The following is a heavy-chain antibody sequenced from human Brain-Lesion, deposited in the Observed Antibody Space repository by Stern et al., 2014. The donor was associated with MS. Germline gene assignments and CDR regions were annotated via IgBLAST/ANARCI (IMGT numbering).Heavy chain of an antibody. J-gene: IGHJ4*02. CDR3: ARHDSVPRPSQLYSARDRGPGYFDY. CDR2: IYYSGFT. D-gene: IGHD1-26*01. CDR1: GGSISSSTYY. V-gene: IGHV4-39*01. Sequence: QVQLVQSGPGLVKPSETLSLTCTVSGGSISSSTYYWAWIRQPPGKGLEWIGNIYYSGFTYYNPSLKSRVTISVDMSKTQFSLKLSSGTAADTAIYYCARHDSVPRPSQLYSARDRGPGYFDYWGQGTLVTVSS.